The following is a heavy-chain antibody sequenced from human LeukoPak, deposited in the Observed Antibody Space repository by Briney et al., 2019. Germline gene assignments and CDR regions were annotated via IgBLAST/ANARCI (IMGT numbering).Heavy chain of an antibody. Sequence: PSQTLSLTCTVSGGSISSGDYYWSWIRQPPGKGLEWIGYIYYSGSTYYNPSLKSRVTISADTSKNQFSLKLSSVTAADTAVYYCARDQDPYDILGKRGYYYYYGMDVWGQGTTVTVSS. CDR1: GGSISSGDYY. V-gene: IGHV4-30-4*01. CDR3: ARDQDPYDILGKRGYYYYYGMDV. J-gene: IGHJ6*02. CDR2: IYYSGST. D-gene: IGHD3-9*01.